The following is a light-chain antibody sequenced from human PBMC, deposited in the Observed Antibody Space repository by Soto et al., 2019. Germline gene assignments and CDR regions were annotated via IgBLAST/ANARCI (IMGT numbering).Light chain of an antibody. Sequence: DIQMTQSPSTLSASVGDRVVITCRASQSVSGWLAWYQQKPGKVPKLLIYQASTLEDGVPSRFSGSGSGTEFTLTISSLQPDDSATYYCQHYNDYSYTFGPGTNLESK. CDR3: QHYNDYSYT. V-gene: IGKV1-5*03. J-gene: IGKJ2*01. CDR2: QAS. CDR1: QSVSGW.